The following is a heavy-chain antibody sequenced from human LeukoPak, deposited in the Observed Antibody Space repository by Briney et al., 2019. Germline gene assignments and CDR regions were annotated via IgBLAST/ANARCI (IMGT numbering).Heavy chain of an antibody. CDR1: GFTFSSYA. CDR3: AKDQGQQLGPFDY. V-gene: IGHV3-23*01. D-gene: IGHD6-13*01. Sequence: GGSLRLSCAASGFTFSSYAMSWVRQAPGKGLEWVSAISGSGGSTYYADSVKGRFTISRDNSKNTLYLQMNSLRAKDTAVYYCAKDQGQQLGPFDYWGQGTLVTVSS. CDR2: ISGSGGST. J-gene: IGHJ4*02.